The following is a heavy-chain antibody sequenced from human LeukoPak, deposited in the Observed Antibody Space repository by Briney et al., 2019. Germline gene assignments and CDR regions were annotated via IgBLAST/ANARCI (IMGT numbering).Heavy chain of an antibody. J-gene: IGHJ3*02. CDR2: IKQDGSEK. D-gene: IGHD3-22*01. V-gene: IGHV3-7*03. CDR1: GFTFSNYW. Sequence: GGSLRLSCAASGFTFSNYWMSWVRQAPGTGLEWVANIKQDGSEKYYVDSVKGRFTISRDNSKNTLYLQMNSLRAEDTAVYYCAKEGPQFYDSSGGDAFDIWGQGTMVTVSS. CDR3: AKEGPQFYDSSGGDAFDI.